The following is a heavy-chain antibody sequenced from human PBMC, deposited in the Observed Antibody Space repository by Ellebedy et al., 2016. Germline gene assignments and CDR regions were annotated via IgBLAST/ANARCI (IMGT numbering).Heavy chain of an antibody. V-gene: IGHV1-18*01. CDR2: INGYNGNT. J-gene: IGHJ5*02. CDR1: GYLLTSYG. D-gene: IGHD1-1*01. Sequence: ASVKVSCXASGYLLTSYGISWVRQPPGQGLEWMGWINGYNGNTDYVQKLQGRVTMTTDTSTATVYMELRSLRSDDTAMYYCVRVERTGMTIINRFDPWGQGTLVTVSS. CDR3: VRVERTGMTIINRFDP.